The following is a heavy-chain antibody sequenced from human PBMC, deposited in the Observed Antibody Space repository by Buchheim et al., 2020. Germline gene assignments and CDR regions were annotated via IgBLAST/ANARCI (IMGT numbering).Heavy chain of an antibody. CDR2: INSDGSST. V-gene: IGHV3-74*01. D-gene: IGHD3-10*01. CDR1: GFTLSSYW. J-gene: IGHJ4*02. CDR3: ARDPLSSYGSGSYMGRDDY. Sequence: EVQLVESGGGLVQPGGSLRLSCAASGFTLSSYWMHWVRQAPGKGLVWVSRINSDGSSTSHADSVKGRFTISRDNAKNTLYLQMNSLRAEDTAVYYCARDPLSSYGSGSYMGRDDYWGQGTL.